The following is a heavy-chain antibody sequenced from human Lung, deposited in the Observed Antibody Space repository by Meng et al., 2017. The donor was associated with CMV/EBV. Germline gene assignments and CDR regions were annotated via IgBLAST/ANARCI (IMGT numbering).Heavy chain of an antibody. CDR3: ASPREGVRVFDI. CDR1: GGSISSSSYY. D-gene: IGHD1-1*01. Sequence: SXTXSLXCTVSGGSISSSSYYWGWIRQPPGKGLEWIGSIYYSGSTYYNPSLKSRVTISVDTSKNQFSLKLSSVTAADTAVYYCASPREGVRVFDIWGQGTXVTVSS. CDR2: IYYSGST. V-gene: IGHV4-39*01. J-gene: IGHJ3*02.